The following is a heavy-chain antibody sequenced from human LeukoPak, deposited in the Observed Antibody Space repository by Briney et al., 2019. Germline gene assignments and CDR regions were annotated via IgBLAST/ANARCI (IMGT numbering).Heavy chain of an antibody. CDR3: ARVLRPYYYYGMDV. CDR2: MNPNSGNT. V-gene: IGHV1-8*03. D-gene: IGHD4/OR15-4a*01. CDR1: GYTFTSYD. Sequence: GASVKVSCKASGYTFTSYDINWVRQATGQGLEWMGWMNPNSGNTGYAQKFQGRVTITRNTSISTAYMELSSLRSEDTAVYYCARVLRPYYYYGMDVWGQGTTVTVSS. J-gene: IGHJ6*02.